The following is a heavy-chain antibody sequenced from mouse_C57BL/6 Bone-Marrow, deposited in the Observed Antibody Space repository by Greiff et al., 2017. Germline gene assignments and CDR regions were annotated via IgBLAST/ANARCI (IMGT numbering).Heavy chain of an antibody. Sequence: EVQGVESGGGLVKPGGSLKLSCAASGFTFSSYAMSWVRQTPEKRLEWVATISDGGSYTYYPDNVKGRFTISRDNAKNNLYLQMSHLKSEDTAMXYCARDYGSSYVEFAYWGQGTLVTVSA. CDR2: ISDGGSYT. J-gene: IGHJ3*01. V-gene: IGHV5-4*01. CDR1: GFTFSSYA. CDR3: ARDYGSSYVEFAY. D-gene: IGHD1-1*01.